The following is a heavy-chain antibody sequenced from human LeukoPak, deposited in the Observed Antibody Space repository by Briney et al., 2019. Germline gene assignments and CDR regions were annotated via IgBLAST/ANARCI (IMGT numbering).Heavy chain of an antibody. V-gene: IGHV3-30*02. CDR3: AKTPRNSSTWYSGFDL. Sequence: GGSLRLSCVASGIRFGIYGMRWVRQAPGKGLEWVAFIRDDGSRKFYEDSAKGRFTISRDNPSNTVYLQLHSLRDGDTGVYYCAKTPRNSSTWYSGFDLWGQGDLVTVSS. J-gene: IGHJ4*02. CDR1: GIRFGIYG. D-gene: IGHD6-13*01. CDR2: IRDDGSRK.